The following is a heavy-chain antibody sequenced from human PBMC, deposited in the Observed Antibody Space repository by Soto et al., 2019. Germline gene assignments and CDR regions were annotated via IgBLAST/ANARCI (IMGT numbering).Heavy chain of an antibody. CDR1: GGTFSSYA. J-gene: IGHJ5*02. CDR2: IIPIFGTA. V-gene: IGHV1-69*01. CDR3: ASHYYDSSGYPNWFDP. D-gene: IGHD3-22*01. Sequence: QVQLVQSGAEVKKPGSSVKVSCKASGGTFSSYAISWVRQAPGQGLEWMGGIIPIFGTANYAQKFQGRVTITADESTSTAYMELSSLRAEDTAVYYWASHYYDSSGYPNWFDPWGQGTLVTVSS.